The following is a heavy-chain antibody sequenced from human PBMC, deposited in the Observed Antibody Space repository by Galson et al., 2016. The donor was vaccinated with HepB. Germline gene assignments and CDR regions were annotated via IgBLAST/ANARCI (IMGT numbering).Heavy chain of an antibody. CDR3: ARDASGGAAGGAVTMSYYFYGMDV. CDR2: KYYSGTT. Sequence: WGWIRQPPGKGLEWLGYKYYSGTTNYNPSLRSRVTISVDTSKNEVSLNVKSVTAADTAVYYCARDASGGAAGGAVTMSYYFYGMDVRGRGTTVTVSS. V-gene: IGHV4-59*01. D-gene: IGHD6-13*01. J-gene: IGHJ6*02.